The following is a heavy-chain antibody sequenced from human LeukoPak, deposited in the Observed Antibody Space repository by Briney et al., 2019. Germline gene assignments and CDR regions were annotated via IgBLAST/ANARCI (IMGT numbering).Heavy chain of an antibody. J-gene: IGHJ4*02. V-gene: IGHV1-18*04. CDR3: ARESCSSTSCPVDY. CDR1: GYTFTSYG. Sequence: VASVKVSCKASGYTFTSYGISWVRQAPGQGLEWMGWISAYNGNTNYAQKLQGRVTMTTDTSTSIAYVELRSLRSDDTAVYYCARESCSSTSCPVDYWGQGTLVTVSS. D-gene: IGHD2-2*01. CDR2: ISAYNGNT.